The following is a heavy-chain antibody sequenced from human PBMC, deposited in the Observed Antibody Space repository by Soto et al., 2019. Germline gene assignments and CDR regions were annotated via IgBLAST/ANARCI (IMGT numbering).Heavy chain of an antibody. D-gene: IGHD4-17*01. Sequence: ASVKVSCKASGYTFTSYGISWVRQAPGQGLEWMGWINPNNGNTSYAQKLQGRVTMTRNTSISTAYMELSSLRPEDTAVYYCARVAATVTTSGLYYYYYMDVWGKGTTVTVSS. CDR1: GYTFTSYG. CDR3: ARVAATVTTSGLYYYYYMDV. CDR2: INPNNGNT. V-gene: IGHV1-8*02. J-gene: IGHJ6*03.